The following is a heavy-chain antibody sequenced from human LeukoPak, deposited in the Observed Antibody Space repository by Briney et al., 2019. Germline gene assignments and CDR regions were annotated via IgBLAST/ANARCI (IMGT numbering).Heavy chain of an antibody. V-gene: IGHV1-24*01. CDR1: GYTLTELS. CDR3: ATSLLSYYDSSGYPPFDY. CDR2: FDPEDGET. J-gene: IGHJ4*02. D-gene: IGHD3-22*01. Sequence: ASVKVSCKVSGYTLTELSMHWVRQAPGKGLEWMGGFDPEDGETIYAQKFQGRVTMTEDTSTDTAYMELSSLRSEDTAVYYCATSLLSYYDSSGYPPFDYWGQGTLVTVSS.